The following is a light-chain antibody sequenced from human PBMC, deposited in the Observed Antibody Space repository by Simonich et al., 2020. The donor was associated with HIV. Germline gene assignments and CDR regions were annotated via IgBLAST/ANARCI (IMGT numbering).Light chain of an antibody. CDR2: WAA. V-gene: IGKV4-1*01. Sequence: DIVMTQSPDSLAVSLGERAPINCKSSPSVLYISNNKNYLAWYQKKPGQPPKLLIYWAATRESGVPDRFSASGSGTDFTLTISSLQAEDVAVYYCQQYYSTPPTFGQGTKVEIK. CDR1: PSVLYISNNKNY. CDR3: QQYYSTPPT. J-gene: IGKJ1*01.